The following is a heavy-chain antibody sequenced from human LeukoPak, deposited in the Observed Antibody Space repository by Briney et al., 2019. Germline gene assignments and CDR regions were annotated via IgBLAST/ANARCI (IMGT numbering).Heavy chain of an antibody. V-gene: IGHV3-23*01. J-gene: IGHJ4*02. D-gene: IGHD3-22*01. CDR3: AKDLGVYDSSGYNY. Sequence: GGSLRLSCAASGNYWMHWVRQAPGKGLEWVSAISGSGGSTYYADSVKGRFTISRDNSKNTLYLQVNSLRAEDTAVYYCAKDLGVYDSSGYNYWGQGTLVTVSS. CDR1: GNYW. CDR2: ISGSGGST.